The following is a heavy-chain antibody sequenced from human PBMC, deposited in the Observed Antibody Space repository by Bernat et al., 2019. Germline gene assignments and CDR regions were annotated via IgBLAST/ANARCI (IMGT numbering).Heavy chain of an antibody. D-gene: IGHD6-6*01. CDR2: IWYDGSNK. J-gene: IGHJ4*02. CDR1: GFTFSSYG. CDR3: ARDRGSSPGDY. V-gene: IGHV3-33*01. Sequence: QVQLVESGGGVVQPGRSLRLSCAASGFTFSSYGMHWVRQAPGKGLEWVAVIWYDGSNKYYADSVKGRFTISRDNSKNTLYLQMNSLRAEDTAVYYCARDRGSSPGDYWGQGTLVTVSS.